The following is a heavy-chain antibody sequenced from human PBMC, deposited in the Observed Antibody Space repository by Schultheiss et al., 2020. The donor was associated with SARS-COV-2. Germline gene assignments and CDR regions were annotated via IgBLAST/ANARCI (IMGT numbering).Heavy chain of an antibody. J-gene: IGHJ5*02. D-gene: IGHD5-12*01. CDR2: IYNNVGT. Sequence: SQTLSLTCTVSGASIGSGHYYWTWIRQHPGKGLEWIGYIYNNVGTYYNPSLKSRVTISVDTSKNQFSLKLSSVTAADTAVYYCAREGPRRGYSGPNWFDPWGQGTLVTVSS. CDR3: AREGPRRGYSGPNWFDP. V-gene: IGHV4-31*03. CDR1: GASIGSGHYY.